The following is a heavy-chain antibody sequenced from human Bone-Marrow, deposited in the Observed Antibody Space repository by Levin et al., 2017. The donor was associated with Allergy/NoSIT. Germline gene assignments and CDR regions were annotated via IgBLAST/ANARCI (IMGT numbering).Heavy chain of an antibody. J-gene: IGHJ6*03. CDR1: GFTVSSNY. V-gene: IGHV3-53*01. Sequence: GGSLRLSCAASGFTVSSNYMSWVRQAPGKGLEWVSVIYSGGSTYYADSVKGRFTISRDNSKNTLYLQMNSLRAEDTAVYYCARDRSGWGSGSYSDFWGYYYYYMDVWGKGTTVTVSS. CDR2: IYSGGST. D-gene: IGHD3-10*01. CDR3: ARDRSGWGSGSYSDFWGYYYYYMDV.